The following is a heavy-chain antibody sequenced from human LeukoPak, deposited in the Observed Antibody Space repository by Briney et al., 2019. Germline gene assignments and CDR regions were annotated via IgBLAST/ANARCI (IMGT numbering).Heavy chain of an antibody. Sequence: GGSLRLSCAASGFPLSSYAMSWVRQAPGKGLEWVSYISSSGSTIYYADSVKGRFTISRDNAKNSLYLQMNSLRAEDTAVYYCAKVGYSYGFYYYMDVWGKGTTVTVSS. CDR2: ISSSGSTI. CDR1: GFPLSSYA. J-gene: IGHJ6*03. CDR3: AKVGYSYGFYYYMDV. D-gene: IGHD5-18*01. V-gene: IGHV3-48*04.